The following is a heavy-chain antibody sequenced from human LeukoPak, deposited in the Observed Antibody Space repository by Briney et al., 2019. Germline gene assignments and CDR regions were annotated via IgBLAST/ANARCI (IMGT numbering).Heavy chain of an antibody. V-gene: IGHV3-7*04. CDR1: GFTFSTFW. J-gene: IGHJ4*02. Sequence: QPGGSLRLSCAASGFTFSTFWITWVPQAPGKGLEWVANIKTDGSEKYYVDSVKGRFTNSRDNAKNSLYLQMNSLRTEDTAVYYCVRGGRPTADYWGQGALVTVSS. CDR3: VRGGRPTADY. CDR2: IKTDGSEK.